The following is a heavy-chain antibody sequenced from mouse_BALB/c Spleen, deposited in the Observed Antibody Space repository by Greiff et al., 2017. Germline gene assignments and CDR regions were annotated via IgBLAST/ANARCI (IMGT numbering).Heavy chain of an antibody. CDR1: GFAFSSYD. CDR3: ARHGNSDFDY. V-gene: IGHV5-12-1*01. D-gene: IGHD2-1*01. J-gene: IGHJ2*01. Sequence: EVMLVESGGGLVKPGGSLKLSCAASGFAFSSYDMSWVRQTPEKRLEWVAYISSGGGSTYYPDTVKGRFTISRDNAKNTLYLQMSSLKSEDTAMYYCARHGNSDFDYWGQGTTLTVSS. CDR2: ISSGGGST.